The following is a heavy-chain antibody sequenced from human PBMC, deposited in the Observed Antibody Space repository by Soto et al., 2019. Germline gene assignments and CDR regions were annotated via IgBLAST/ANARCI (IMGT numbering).Heavy chain of an antibody. CDR1: GGSISNYF. V-gene: IGHV4-4*07. J-gene: IGHJ4*02. CDR3: ARGGQDFWSGPFDY. D-gene: IGHD3-3*01. Sequence: SDTLSLTCTVSGGSISNYFCNWIRQPAGKGLEWIGRIDNSGSTNYNPSLKSRITMSADTSRNQFSLKLNSVTAADTAVYYCARGGQDFWSGPFDYWGQGALVTVSS. CDR2: IDNSGST.